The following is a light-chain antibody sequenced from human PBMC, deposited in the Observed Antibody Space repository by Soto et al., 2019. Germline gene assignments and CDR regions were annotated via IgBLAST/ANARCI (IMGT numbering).Light chain of an antibody. CDR1: QTISSW. V-gene: IGKV1-39*01. CDR3: QQSYSTPPT. CDR2: AAS. Sequence: DIQMTQSPSTLSGSVGDRVTITCRASQTISSWLAWYQQKPGKAPELLIYAASILQSGVPSRFSGSGSGTDFTLTISSLQPEDFATYYCQQSYSTPPTFGQGTKVDIK. J-gene: IGKJ1*01.